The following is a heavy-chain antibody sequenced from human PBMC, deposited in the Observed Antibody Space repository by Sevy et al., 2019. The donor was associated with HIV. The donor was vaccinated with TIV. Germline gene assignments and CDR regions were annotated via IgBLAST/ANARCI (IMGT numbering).Heavy chain of an antibody. J-gene: IGHJ4*02. CDR2: ISGSGCST. CDR3: AKGPLLYWFL. CDR1: GFTFSSYA. Sequence: GGSLRLSCAASGFTFSSYAMSWVRQAPGKGLEWVSTISGSGCSTYYADSVKGRFTISRDNSKNTLYLQMNSLRAEDTAVYYCAKGPLLYWFLWGQGTLVTVSS. V-gene: IGHV3-23*01. D-gene: IGHD2-8*02.